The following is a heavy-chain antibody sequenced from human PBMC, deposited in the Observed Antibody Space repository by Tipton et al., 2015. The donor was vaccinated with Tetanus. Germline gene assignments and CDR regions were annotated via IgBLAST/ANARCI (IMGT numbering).Heavy chain of an antibody. V-gene: IGHV4-59*01. Sequence: WNWIRQPPGKGLEWLAYISPSGRSNSNYSLKSRITISQDKSKNQFSLKLTSVTAADTAVYYCARANYDFPNKGPFDFWGQGILVIVSS. J-gene: IGHJ4*02. CDR2: ISPSGRS. CDR3: ARANYDFPNKGPFDF. D-gene: IGHD3-3*01.